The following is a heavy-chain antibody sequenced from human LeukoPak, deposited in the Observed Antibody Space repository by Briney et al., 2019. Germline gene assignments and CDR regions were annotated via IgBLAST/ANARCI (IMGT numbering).Heavy chain of an antibody. CDR3: ARASDCGGDCYPGAFDI. D-gene: IGHD2-21*02. CDR2: IYYSGST. CDR1: RAAVKTYS. V-gene: IGHV4-59*02. Sequence: PSETLALTCKVSRAAVKTYSWSWIRQPPGKGLEWIGYIYYSGSTNYNPSLKSRVTISVDTSKNQFSLKLSSVTAADTAVYYCARASDCGGDCYPGAFDIWGQGTMVTVSS. J-gene: IGHJ3*02.